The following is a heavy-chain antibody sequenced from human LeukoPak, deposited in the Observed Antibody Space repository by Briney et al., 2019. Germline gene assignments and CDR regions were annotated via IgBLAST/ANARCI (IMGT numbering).Heavy chain of an antibody. CDR3: ARDSSALDI. CDR1: GITFSSYG. J-gene: IGHJ3*02. V-gene: IGHV3-20*04. CDR2: IDWSGGTT. Sequence: PGGTLRLSCAASGITFSSYGMSWVRQAPGKGLEWVAGIDWSGGTTGYGDSVKGRFIISRDNAKNSLFLQMNSLRAEDTAFYFCARDSSALDIWGQGTMVTVSS.